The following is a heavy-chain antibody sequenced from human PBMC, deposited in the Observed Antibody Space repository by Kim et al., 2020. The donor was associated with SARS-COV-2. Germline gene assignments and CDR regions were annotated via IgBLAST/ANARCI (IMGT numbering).Heavy chain of an antibody. J-gene: IGHJ6*03. Sequence: YTDPVKGRFTISRDNPKNTMYLQMNGVRVEDTAVYYCARGRGSYYYYMDVWGKGTTVTVSS. CDR3: ARGRGSYYYYMDV. D-gene: IGHD3-10*01. V-gene: IGHV3-33*01.